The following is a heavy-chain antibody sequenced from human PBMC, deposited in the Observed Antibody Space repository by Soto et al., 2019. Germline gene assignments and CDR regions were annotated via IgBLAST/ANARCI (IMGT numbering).Heavy chain of an antibody. CDR3: MKPTKGIGWFGYYGLDV. V-gene: IGHV3-23*01. J-gene: IGHJ6*02. D-gene: IGHD6-19*01. CDR2: ISGGGTST. Sequence: GGSLRLSCTASGFTFSSHAMSWVRQAPGKGLEWVSAISGGGTSTYYADSVKGRFTISRDISTNALYLQINSLRADDTAVYYCMKPTKGIGWFGYYGLDVWGQGTTVTVSS. CDR1: GFTFSSHA.